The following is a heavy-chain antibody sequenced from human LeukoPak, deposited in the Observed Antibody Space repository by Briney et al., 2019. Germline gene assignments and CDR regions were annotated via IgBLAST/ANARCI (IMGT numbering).Heavy chain of an antibody. CDR2: ISGSGGST. CDR1: GFTFSSYA. J-gene: IGHJ4*02. D-gene: IGHD3-3*01. Sequence: PGGSLRLSCAASGFTFSSYAMSWVRQAPGKGLEWVSGISGSGGSTYYADSVKGRFTISRDNSKNTLYLQMNSLRAEGTAVYYCAKDSRRFLEWLFDYWGQGTLVTVSS. CDR3: AKDSRRFLEWLFDY. V-gene: IGHV3-23*01.